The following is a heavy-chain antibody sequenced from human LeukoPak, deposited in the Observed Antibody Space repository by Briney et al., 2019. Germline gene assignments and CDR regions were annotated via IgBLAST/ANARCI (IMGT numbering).Heavy chain of an antibody. CDR1: GGSISRGGYY. CDR3: ARDYGGNSAGVYFDY. CDR2: IYYSGST. D-gene: IGHD4-23*01. V-gene: IGHV4-31*03. Sequence: PSETLSLTCTVSGGSISRGGYYWSWIPQHPGQGLEWIGYIYYSGSTYYNPSLKSRVTISVDTSRNQFSLKLSSVTAADTAVYYCARDYGGNSAGVYFDYWGQGTLVTVSS. J-gene: IGHJ4*02.